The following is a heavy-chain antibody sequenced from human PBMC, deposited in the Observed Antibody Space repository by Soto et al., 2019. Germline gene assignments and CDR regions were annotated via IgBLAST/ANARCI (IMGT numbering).Heavy chain of an antibody. CDR2: ISYDGSNK. Sequence: PGGSLRLSCTASGFTFSNYGMHWVRQAPGKGLKWVAVISYDGSNKYYADSVKGRFTISRDNSKNTLCLQMNSLRAEDTAVYYCARGRDYLGGDFDYWGQGTLVTVSS. J-gene: IGHJ4*02. D-gene: IGHD3-16*01. CDR1: GFTFSNYG. V-gene: IGHV3-30-3*01. CDR3: ARGRDYLGGDFDY.